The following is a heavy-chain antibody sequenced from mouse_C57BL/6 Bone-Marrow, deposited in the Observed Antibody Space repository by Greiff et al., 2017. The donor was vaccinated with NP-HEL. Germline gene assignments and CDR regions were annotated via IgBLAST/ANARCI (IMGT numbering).Heavy chain of an antibody. CDR2: ISYDGSN. Sequence: EVQRVESGPGLVKPSQSLSLTCSVTGYSITSGYYWNWIRQFPGNKLEWMGYISYDGSNNYNPSLKNRISITRDTSKNQFFLKLNSVTTEDTATYYCARSNGGYFDVWGTGTTVTVSS. D-gene: IGHD2-5*01. CDR1: GYSITSGYY. V-gene: IGHV3-6*01. CDR3: ARSNGGYFDV. J-gene: IGHJ1*03.